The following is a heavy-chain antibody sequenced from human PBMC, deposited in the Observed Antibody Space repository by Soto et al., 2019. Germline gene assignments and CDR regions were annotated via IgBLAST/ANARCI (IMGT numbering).Heavy chain of an antibody. CDR2: IIPITETA. J-gene: IGHJ5*02. V-gene: IGHV1-69*12. CDR3: ARSSSAWFADS. D-gene: IGHD6-19*01. Sequence: QVQMVQSGPEVKKPGSSVKVSCKASGDTFSTDAISWVRQAPGEGLEWMGGIIPITETANYLRRVHGRVTITADESTRTAYLELTSLRSEDTAMYFCARSSSAWFADSWGQGTLVTVSS. CDR1: GDTFSTDA.